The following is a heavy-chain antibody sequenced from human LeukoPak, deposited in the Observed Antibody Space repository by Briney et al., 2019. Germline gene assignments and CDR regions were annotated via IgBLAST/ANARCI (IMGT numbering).Heavy chain of an antibody. V-gene: IGHV3-30-3*01. CDR1: GFTFSSYA. D-gene: IGHD3-10*01. J-gene: IGHJ4*02. Sequence: GGSLRLSCEASGFTFSSYAMHWVRQAPGKGLEWVAVISYDGSNKYYADSVKGRFTISRDNPKNTLYLQMNSLRAEDTAVYYCASWRGSGNYGGYFDYWGQGILVTVSS. CDR3: ASWRGSGNYGGYFDY. CDR2: ISYDGSNK.